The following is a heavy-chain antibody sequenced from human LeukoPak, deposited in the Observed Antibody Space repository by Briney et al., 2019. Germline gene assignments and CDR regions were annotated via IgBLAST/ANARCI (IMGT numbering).Heavy chain of an antibody. J-gene: IGHJ4*02. CDR3: ARVAVAGYYFDY. Sequence: SETLSLTCAVYGGSFSGYYWSWIRQPPGKGLEWIGEINHSGSTNYNPSLKSRVTISVDTSKNQFSLKLSSVTAADTAVYYCARVAVAGYYFDYWGQGTLVTVSS. V-gene: IGHV4-34*01. D-gene: IGHD6-19*01. CDR2: INHSGST. CDR1: GGSFSGYY.